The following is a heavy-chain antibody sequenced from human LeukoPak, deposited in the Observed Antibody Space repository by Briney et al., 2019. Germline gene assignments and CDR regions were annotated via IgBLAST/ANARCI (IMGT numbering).Heavy chain of an antibody. V-gene: IGHV4-34*01. D-gene: IGHD1-26*01. CDR3: ARADSGSYYSYYFDY. CDR2: INHSGST. Sequence: SETLSLTCAVYGGSFSGYYWSWIRQPPGKGLKWIGEINHSGSTNYNPSLKSRVTISVDTSKNQFSLKLSSVTAADTAVYYCARADSGSYYSYYFDYWGQGTLVTVSS. CDR1: GGSFSGYY. J-gene: IGHJ4*02.